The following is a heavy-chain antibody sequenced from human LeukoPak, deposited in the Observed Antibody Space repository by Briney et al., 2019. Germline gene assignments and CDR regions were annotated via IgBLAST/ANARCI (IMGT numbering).Heavy chain of an antibody. CDR3: ARNGREARHFQH. Sequence: ASVKVSCQASGYTFTSYDINWVRQATGQGLEWMGRMNPNSGNTGYAQKFQGRVTITRNTSISTAYMELRSLRSEDTAVYYCARNGREARHFQHWGQGTLVTVSS. CDR2: MNPNSGNT. CDR1: GYTFTSYD. V-gene: IGHV1-8*03. D-gene: IGHD6-6*01. J-gene: IGHJ1*01.